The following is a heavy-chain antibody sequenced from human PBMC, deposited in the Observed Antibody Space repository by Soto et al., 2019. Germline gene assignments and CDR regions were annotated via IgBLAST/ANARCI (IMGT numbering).Heavy chain of an antibody. V-gene: IGHV3-7*01. Sequence: GGSLRLSCAASGFTFSSYWMSWVRQAPGKGLEWVANIKQDGSEKYYVDSVKGRFTISRDNAKNSLYLQMNSLRAEDTAVYYCARGRYGSGSNTKPYYYYMDVWGKGTTVTVSS. CDR3: ARGRYGSGSNTKPYYYYMDV. CDR2: IKQDGSEK. CDR1: GFTFSSYW. D-gene: IGHD3-10*01. J-gene: IGHJ6*03.